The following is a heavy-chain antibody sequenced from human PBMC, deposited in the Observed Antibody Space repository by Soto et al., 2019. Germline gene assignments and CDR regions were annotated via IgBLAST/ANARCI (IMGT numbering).Heavy chain of an antibody. D-gene: IGHD3-3*02. CDR3: VRYDRINMKPYSPERFHI. V-gene: IGHV4-39*01. CDR1: GDSIISSNSH. Sequence: PSLTCTVSGDSIISSNSHWGWTRQPPGKGLEYIGSVYYGGAIVYSGNIYYNASLKSRVTISVDTSKNQFSLRLSSVTAADTGVYSCVRYDRINMKPYSPERFHIWVQGRMVTV. J-gene: IGHJ3*02. CDR2: VYYGGAIVYSGNI.